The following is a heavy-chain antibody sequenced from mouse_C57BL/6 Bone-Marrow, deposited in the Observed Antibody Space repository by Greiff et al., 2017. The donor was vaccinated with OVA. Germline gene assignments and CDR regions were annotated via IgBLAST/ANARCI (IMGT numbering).Heavy chain of an antibody. CDR2: ISNGGGST. V-gene: IGHV5-12*01. J-gene: IGHJ4*01. D-gene: IGHD1-1*01. Sequence: EVHLVESGGGLVQPGGSLKLSCAASGFTFSDYYMYWVRQTPEKRLEWVAYISNGGGSTYYPDTVKGRFTISRDNAKNTLYLQMSRLKSEDTAMYYCARQYYGSSYLDYWGQGTSVTVSS. CDR1: GFTFSDYY. CDR3: ARQYYGSSYLDY.